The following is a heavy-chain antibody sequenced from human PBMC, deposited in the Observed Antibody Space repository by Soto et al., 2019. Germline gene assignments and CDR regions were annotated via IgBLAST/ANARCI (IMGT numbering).Heavy chain of an antibody. CDR1: NDSLSSHF. J-gene: IGHJ4*02. D-gene: IGHD2-15*01. CDR3: AGASSIVSSVVAAY. Sequence: QVQLLQSGAAVRKPGASVTVSCKASNDSLSSHFIHWVRQAPGEGLEWMGIINPGTNSASYSKEFQGRRTLTSDMPSRTVYMQLSNLRSDDTAVYYCAGASSIVSSVVAAYWGQGTLVTVSS. CDR2: INPGTNSA. V-gene: IGHV1-46*01.